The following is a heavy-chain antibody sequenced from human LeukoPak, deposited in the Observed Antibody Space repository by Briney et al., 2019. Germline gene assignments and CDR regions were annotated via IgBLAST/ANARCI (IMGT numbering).Heavy chain of an antibody. J-gene: IGHJ4*02. CDR1: VGSFSGYY. D-gene: IGHD4-17*01. V-gene: IGHV4-34*01. CDR2: INHSGST. CDR3: ARLNDDYGDYGEPDC. Sequence: SETLSLTCAVYVGSFSGYYWSWIRQPPGKGLEGIGEINHSGSTNYNPSLKSRVTISVDTSKNQFSLKLSSVTAADTAVYYCARLNDDYGDYGEPDCWGQGTLVTVSS.